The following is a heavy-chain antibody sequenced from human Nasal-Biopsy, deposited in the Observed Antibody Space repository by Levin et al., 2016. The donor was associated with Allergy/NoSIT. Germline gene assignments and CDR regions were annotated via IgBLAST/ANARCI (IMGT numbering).Heavy chain of an antibody. CDR2: INPNSGGS. CDR1: GYTFTDYY. Sequence: ASVKVSCKASGYTFTDYYMDWVRQAPGQGLEWMGRINPNSGGSDYAQKFQGRVTMTRDTSIRTAHMELSSLTSDDAAVYYCARRRKIVADYGVDVWGQGTTVTVS. V-gene: IGHV1-2*02. CDR3: ARRRKIVADYGVDV. D-gene: IGHD5-12*01. J-gene: IGHJ6*02.